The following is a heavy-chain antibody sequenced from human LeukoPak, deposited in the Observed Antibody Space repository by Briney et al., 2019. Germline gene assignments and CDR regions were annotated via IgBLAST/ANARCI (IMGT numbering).Heavy chain of an antibody. D-gene: IGHD4-11*01. V-gene: IGHV1-2*02. CDR1: GYTFTDYY. CDR2: INPNSGGT. J-gene: IGHJ3*02. Sequence: ASVTVSFKSSGYTFTDYYMHWVRQAPGQGREWMGWINPNSGGTNYAQKFQGRVTMTRDTSISTAYMELSRLRSDDTAVYYCARANVDYGNYGDAFDIWGQGTMVTVSS. CDR3: ARANVDYGNYGDAFDI.